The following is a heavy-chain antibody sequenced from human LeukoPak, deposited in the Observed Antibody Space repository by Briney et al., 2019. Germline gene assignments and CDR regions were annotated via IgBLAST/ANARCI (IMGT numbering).Heavy chain of an antibody. Sequence: GGSLRLSCAASGFTFNTYSMNWVRQAPGKGLEWLSYVKSGNYDIQYADSVTGRFTVSRDSATNSLYLQMNDLKAEDTAVYYCARDPDWAFDYWGQGSRVTVSS. V-gene: IGHV3-48*01. CDR2: VKSGNYDI. CDR3: ARDPDWAFDY. J-gene: IGHJ4*02. CDR1: GFTFNTYS. D-gene: IGHD3-9*01.